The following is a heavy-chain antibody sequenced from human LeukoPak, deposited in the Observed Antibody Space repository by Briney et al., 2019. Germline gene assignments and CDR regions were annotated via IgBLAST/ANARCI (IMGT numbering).Heavy chain of an antibody. CDR1: GGSISSGDYY. CDR2: IYYSGST. V-gene: IGHV4-30-4*08. D-gene: IGHD2-21*01. Sequence: PSQTLSLTCTVSGGSISSGDYYWSWIRQPPGKGLEWIGYIYYSGSTYYNPSLKSRVTISVDTSKNQFSLKLSSVTAADTAVYYCAREAYCGGDCYDGWFDPWGHGTLVTVSS. CDR3: AREAYCGGDCYDGWFDP. J-gene: IGHJ5*02.